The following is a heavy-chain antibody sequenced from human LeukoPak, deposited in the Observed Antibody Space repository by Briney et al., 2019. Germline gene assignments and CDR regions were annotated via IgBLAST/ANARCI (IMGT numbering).Heavy chain of an antibody. V-gene: IGHV3-21*06. D-gene: IGHD6-19*01. CDR1: GFTFSSYN. CDR3: ARAGLQQWLSFDN. J-gene: IGHJ4*02. Sequence: GGSLRLSCAASGFTFSSYNMNWVRQAPGKGLEWVSSTTSSSSYIYYADSVKGRFTISRDNAKNSLYLQMDSLRAEDTAVYYCARAGLQQWLSFDNWGQGTLVTVST. CDR2: TTSSSSYI.